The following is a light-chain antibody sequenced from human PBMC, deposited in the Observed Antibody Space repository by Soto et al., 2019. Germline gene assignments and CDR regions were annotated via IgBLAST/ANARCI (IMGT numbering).Light chain of an antibody. J-gene: IGLJ2*01. V-gene: IGLV1-51*02. CDR3: GTWDTYLSAVV. CDR2: ENI. CDR1: SSNIGDNY. Sequence: QSVLTQPPSVSAAPGQMVTISCSGSSSNIGDNYVSWYQQLPGTAPKLLIYENIRRPSVIPDRFSASKSGTSATLGITGLQTGDEANYYCGTWDTYLSAVVFGGGTKVTVL.